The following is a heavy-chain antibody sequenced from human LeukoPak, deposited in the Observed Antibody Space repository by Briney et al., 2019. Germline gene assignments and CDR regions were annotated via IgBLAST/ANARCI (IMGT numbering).Heavy chain of an antibody. Sequence: GGSLRLPCAASGFTFSSYAMSWVRQAPGKWLEWVSGISGSGDNTYYADSVKGRFTISRDNSKNTLYVQVNSLGTEDTAAYYCAKGSYYDSSGSFYFDYWGQGTLVTVSS. V-gene: IGHV3-23*01. CDR3: AKGSYYDSSGSFYFDY. J-gene: IGHJ4*02. D-gene: IGHD3-22*01. CDR2: ISGSGDNT. CDR1: GFTFSSYA.